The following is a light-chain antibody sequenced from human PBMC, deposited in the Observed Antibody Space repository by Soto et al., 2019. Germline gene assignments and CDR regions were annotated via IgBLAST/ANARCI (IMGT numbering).Light chain of an antibody. CDR3: GSKAGSNKHVV. CDR1: SSDIGASNS. J-gene: IGLJ2*01. CDR2: EVT. V-gene: IGLV2-8*01. Sequence: QSALTQPPSASGSPGQSVTISCAGSSSDIGASNSVSWYQQHPGKAPKLLISEVTKRPSGVPDRFSGSKSGNTAPLTVSGLQADDEADYYCGSKAGSNKHVVFGGGTQLTVL.